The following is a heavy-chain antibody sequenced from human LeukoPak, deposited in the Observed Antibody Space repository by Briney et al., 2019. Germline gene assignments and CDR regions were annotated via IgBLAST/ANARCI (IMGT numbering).Heavy chain of an antibody. CDR1: GFSFSNYC. D-gene: IGHD6-25*01. Sequence: AGSLSLSCVVSGFSFSNYCMRWVRRPPGKGLEWVAFIGYGGSIKHSADSVKGRFTISRDNSKSTLFLQMNSLRAEGTAIYYCARSHNSAIDYWGQGTLVTVSS. CDR3: ARSHNSAIDY. CDR2: IGYGGSIK. J-gene: IGHJ4*02. V-gene: IGHV3-30*02.